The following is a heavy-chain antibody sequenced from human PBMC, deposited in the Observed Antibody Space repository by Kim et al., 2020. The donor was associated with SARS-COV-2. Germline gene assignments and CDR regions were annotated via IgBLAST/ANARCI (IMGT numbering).Heavy chain of an antibody. CDR2: FIHGRST. Sequence: SETLSLTCAVYGETFTNYHWSWIRQSPGKGLEWIGEFIHGRSTNYNPSLGSRVTISVDSSKNQFSLKLTSVTAADTAVYFCARGSGSTWYRPGRVDYYY. V-gene: IGHV4-34*12. J-gene: IGHJ6*01. CDR1: GETFTNYH. CDR3: ARGSGSTWYRPGRVDYYY. D-gene: IGHD6-13*01.